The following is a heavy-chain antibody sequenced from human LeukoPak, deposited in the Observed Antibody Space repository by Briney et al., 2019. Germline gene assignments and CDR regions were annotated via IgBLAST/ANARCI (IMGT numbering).Heavy chain of an antibody. CDR2: IKEDGSEK. V-gene: IGHV3-7*03. Sequence: GGSLRLSCAASGFTFSSYWMSWVHQAPGKGLEWVANIKEDGSEKYYVDSVKGRFTISRDNAKNLLYLQVNSLRAEDTAVYCCARVGGWLQVYFDYWGQGTLVTVSS. CDR1: GFTFSSYW. CDR3: ARVGGWLQVYFDY. D-gene: IGHD6-19*01. J-gene: IGHJ4*02.